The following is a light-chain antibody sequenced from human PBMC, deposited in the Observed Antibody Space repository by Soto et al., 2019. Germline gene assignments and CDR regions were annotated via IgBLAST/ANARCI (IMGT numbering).Light chain of an antibody. J-gene: IGKJ1*01. CDR1: QSVENSY. CDR3: QQYDTSPWT. V-gene: IGKV3-20*01. CDR2: GAS. Sequence: EIVLTQSPGTLSLSSGERATLSCKTSQSVENSYLAWYQHKHGQPPRLLIYGASGRATGIPDRFRASGSGTDFTLTITRLEPEDFAVYYCQQYDTSPWTFGPGTKVEIK.